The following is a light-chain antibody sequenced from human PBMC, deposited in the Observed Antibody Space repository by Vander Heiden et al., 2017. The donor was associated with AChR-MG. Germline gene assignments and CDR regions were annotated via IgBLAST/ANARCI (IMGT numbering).Light chain of an antibody. CDR3: QQRSNWPPWT. J-gene: IGKJ1*01. CDR1: QSVSSY. V-gene: IGKV3-11*01. CDR2: DAS. Sequence: ESVLTQSPATLSLSPGERATLSCRASQSVSSYLAWYHQKPGQAPRLLIYDASNRATGIPARFSGSGSGTDFTLTISSLEPEDFAVYYCQQRSNWPPWTFGQGTKVEIK.